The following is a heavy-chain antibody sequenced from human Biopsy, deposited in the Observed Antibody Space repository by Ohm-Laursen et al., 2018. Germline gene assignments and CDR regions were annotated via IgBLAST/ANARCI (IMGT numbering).Heavy chain of an antibody. Sequence: LRLSCTASGFTFSNYGMHWIRQTPGKGLEWIGEINHSGRTNYNPSLKSRVTISVDTSKNQFSLKVRSVTAADTAVYYCVRGVDYYDPYHYYALDIWAKGRRSPSP. CDR2: INHSGRT. CDR1: GFTFSNYG. J-gene: IGHJ6*02. V-gene: IGHV4-34*01. D-gene: IGHD3-22*01. CDR3: VRGVDYYDPYHYYALDI.